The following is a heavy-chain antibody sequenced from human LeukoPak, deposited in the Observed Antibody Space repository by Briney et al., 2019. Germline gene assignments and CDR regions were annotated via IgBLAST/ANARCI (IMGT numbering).Heavy chain of an antibody. D-gene: IGHD2-15*01. CDR1: GFTFSSYA. J-gene: IGHJ4*02. Sequence: GGSLRLSCAASGFTFSSYAMSWVRQAPGKALEWVSAISCSSGSTYYADSVKGRFTISRDNSKNTLYLQMNSLRAEDTAVYYCAKGKGSEAAHFDYWGQGTLVTVSS. CDR3: AKGKGSEAAHFDY. V-gene: IGHV3-23*01. CDR2: ISCSSGST.